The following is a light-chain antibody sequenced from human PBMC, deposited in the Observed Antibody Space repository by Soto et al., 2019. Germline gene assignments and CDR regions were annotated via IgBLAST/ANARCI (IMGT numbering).Light chain of an antibody. CDR2: EDS. CDR3: CSYAGSSADV. J-gene: IGLJ1*01. CDR1: SSDVGSYNL. Sequence: QSALTQPASVSGSPGQSITLSCTGTSSDVGSYNLVSWYQQLPGKAPKLMIYEDSQRPSGVSNRFSGSKSGNTASLTISGLQAEDEADYYCCSYAGSSADVFGTGTKVTVL. V-gene: IGLV2-23*01.